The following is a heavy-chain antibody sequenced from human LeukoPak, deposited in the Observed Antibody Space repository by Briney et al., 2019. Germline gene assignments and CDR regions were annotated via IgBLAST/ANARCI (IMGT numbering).Heavy chain of an antibody. CDR2: IRYDGSNK. CDR1: GFTFSSYG. V-gene: IGHV3-30*02. CDR3: AKSGSRYQLLGFDY. Sequence: GGSLRLSCAASGFTFSSYGMHWVRQAPGKGLEWVAFIRYDGSNKYYADSVKGRFTISRDNSKNTLYLQMNSLRAEDTAVYYCAKSGSRYQLLGFDYWGQGTLVTVSS. D-gene: IGHD2-2*01. J-gene: IGHJ4*02.